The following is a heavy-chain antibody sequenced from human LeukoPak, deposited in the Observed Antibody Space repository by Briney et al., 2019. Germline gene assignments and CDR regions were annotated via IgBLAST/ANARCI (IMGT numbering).Heavy chain of an antibody. CDR1: GGSITNTNY. Sequence: SETLSLTCGVSGGSITNTNYWTWVRQPPGKGLEWIGEVNLQGSTNYNPSLMGRVAISVDTSEIHISLQLTSVTAADTAVYYCAREGGPYRPLDYSGQGTLVTVSS. J-gene: IGHJ4*02. CDR3: AREGGPYRPLDY. CDR2: VNLQGST. V-gene: IGHV4-4*02.